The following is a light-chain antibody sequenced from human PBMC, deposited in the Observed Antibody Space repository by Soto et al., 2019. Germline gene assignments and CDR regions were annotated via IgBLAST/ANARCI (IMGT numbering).Light chain of an antibody. CDR3: QQYNSYSLT. CDR2: KAS. CDR1: QSISSW. V-gene: IGKV1-5*03. Sequence: DIQITKSPSTPSASVGDRVTITCPASQSISSWLAWYQQKPGKAPKLLIYKASSLESGVPSRFSGSGSGTEFTLTISSLQPDDFATYYCQQYNSYSLTFGGGTKVDIK. J-gene: IGKJ4*01.